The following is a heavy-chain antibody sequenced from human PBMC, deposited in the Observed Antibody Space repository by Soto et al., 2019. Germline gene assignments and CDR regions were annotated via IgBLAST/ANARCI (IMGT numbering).Heavy chain of an antibody. CDR3: ASDRFRGTYYLRGVTYFFGE. Sequence: GGSLRLSCVTYGLTFTDYWMSWVRQAPGKGLEWVANIKQDESEKNYLDSVKGRFTISRDNAKNSLYLQMNSLRAEDTAVYYCASDRFRGTYYLRGVTYFFGEWGQGAPVTVSS. D-gene: IGHD1-26*01. J-gene: IGHJ4*02. V-gene: IGHV3-7*03. CDR2: IKQDESEK. CDR1: GLTFTDYW.